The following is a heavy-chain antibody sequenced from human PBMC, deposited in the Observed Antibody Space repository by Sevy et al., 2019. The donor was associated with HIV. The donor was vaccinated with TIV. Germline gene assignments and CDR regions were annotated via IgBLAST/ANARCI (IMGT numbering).Heavy chain of an antibody. CDR3: ARGFLLRYYYYGMDV. V-gene: IGHV4-34*01. CDR2: INHSGST. Sequence: SETLSLTCAVYGGSFSGYYWSWIRQPPGKGLEWIGEINHSGSTNYNPSLKSRVTISVDTPKNQFSLKLSSVTAADTAVYYCARGFLLRYYYYGMDVWGQGTTVTVSS. D-gene: IGHD2-21*01. J-gene: IGHJ6*02. CDR1: GGSFSGYY.